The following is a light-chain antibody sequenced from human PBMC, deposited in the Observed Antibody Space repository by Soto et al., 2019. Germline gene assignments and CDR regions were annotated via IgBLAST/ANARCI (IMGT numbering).Light chain of an antibody. CDR2: AAS. CDR3: QQLNSYPRGT. V-gene: IGKV1-9*01. Sequence: DLQMTQSPSTLSASVGDRVTITCRASQGISSYLAWYQQKPGKAPKLLIYAASTLQSGVPSRFSGNGSGTEFTLTISSLQPEDFATYYCQQLNSYPRGTFGQGTRREIK. J-gene: IGKJ5*01. CDR1: QGISSY.